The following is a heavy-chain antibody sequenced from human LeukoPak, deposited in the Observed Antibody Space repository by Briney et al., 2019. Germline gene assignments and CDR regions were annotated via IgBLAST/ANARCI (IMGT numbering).Heavy chain of an antibody. V-gene: IGHV3-48*01. Sequence: GGSLRLSCAASGFTFSSYSINWVRQAPGKGLEWVSYISSSSSTIYYADSVKGRFTISRDNAKNSLYLQMNSLRAEDTAVYYCARGADGVSSNSRGWFDPWGQGTLVTVSS. J-gene: IGHJ5*02. CDR2: ISSSSSTI. CDR1: GFTFSSYS. CDR3: ARGADGVSSNSRGWFDP. D-gene: IGHD2-15*01.